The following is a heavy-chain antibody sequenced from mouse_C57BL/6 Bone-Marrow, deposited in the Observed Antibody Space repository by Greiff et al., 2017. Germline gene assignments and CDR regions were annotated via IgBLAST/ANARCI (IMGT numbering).Heavy chain of an antibody. D-gene: IGHD1-1*01. J-gene: IGHJ2*01. CDR2: IHPDSGST. CDR3: ARMTWGNYGSTRDY. Sequence: QVQLQQPGAELVKPGASVKLSCKASGYTFTSYWMHWVKQRTGQGLEWIGMIHPDSGSTNYNEKFKSKATLTVAKSSSRAYMQLSSLTSEDSAVYYCARMTWGNYGSTRDYWGQGTTLTVSS. V-gene: IGHV1-64*01. CDR1: GYTFTSYW.